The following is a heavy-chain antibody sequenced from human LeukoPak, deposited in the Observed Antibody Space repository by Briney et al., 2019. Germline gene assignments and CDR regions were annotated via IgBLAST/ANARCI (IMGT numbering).Heavy chain of an antibody. CDR2: ISSSGSTI. Sequence: GGSLRLSCAASGFTFSSYEMNWVRQAPGKGLEWVSYISSSGSTIYYADSVKGRFTISRDNAKNSLYLQMNSLRAEDTAVYYCAREVWFGELSNWFDPWGQGTLVTVSS. V-gene: IGHV3-48*03. J-gene: IGHJ5*02. CDR3: AREVWFGELSNWFDP. CDR1: GFTFSSYE. D-gene: IGHD3-10*01.